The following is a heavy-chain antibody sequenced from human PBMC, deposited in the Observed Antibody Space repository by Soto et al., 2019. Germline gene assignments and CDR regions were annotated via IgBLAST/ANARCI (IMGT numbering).Heavy chain of an antibody. CDR1: SHA. V-gene: IGHV3-30-3*01. CDR3: ARDGEDVLRNIPGDAFDI. J-gene: IGHJ3*02. CDR2: ISYDGSKI. D-gene: IGHD3-3*01. Sequence: SHAMHWVRQAPGKGLEWVAVISYDGSKIYYADSVKGRFTISRDNSKNTLYLQVNSLTAEDTAVYFCARDGEDVLRNIPGDAFDIWGQGTMVTVSS.